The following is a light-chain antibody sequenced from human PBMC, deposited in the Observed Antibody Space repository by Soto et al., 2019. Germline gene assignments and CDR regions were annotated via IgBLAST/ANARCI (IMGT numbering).Light chain of an antibody. CDR1: SSDVGGYNY. Sequence: QYVLTQPASVSGSPGQSITISCTGTSSDVGGYNYVSWYQQHPGKATKLMIYDVSNRPSGVSNRFSGSKSGNTASLTISGLQAEDEADYYCSSYTISSTRVFGGGTKLTVL. CDR2: DVS. CDR3: SSYTISSTRV. V-gene: IGLV2-14*01. J-gene: IGLJ3*02.